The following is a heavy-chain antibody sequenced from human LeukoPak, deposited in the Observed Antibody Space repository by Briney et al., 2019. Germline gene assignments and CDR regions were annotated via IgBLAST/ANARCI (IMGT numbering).Heavy chain of an antibody. J-gene: IGHJ4*02. V-gene: IGHV3-23*01. CDR3: AKDRIIGTTTYSFDY. D-gene: IGHD1-7*01. Sequence: PGGSLSLTSAASGFTFSSYAMTWVRQAPGKGLEWISGINSRGTTTYYADSVKGRFTISRDNSYNTLYLQMNSLRAEDTAVYYCAKDRIIGTTTYSFDYWGQGTLRTVSS. CDR2: INSRGTTT. CDR1: GFTFSSYA.